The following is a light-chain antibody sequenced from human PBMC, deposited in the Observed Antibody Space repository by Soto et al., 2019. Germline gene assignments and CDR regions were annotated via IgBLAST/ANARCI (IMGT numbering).Light chain of an antibody. CDR2: DAS. J-gene: IGKJ1*01. CDR3: LQDYNYPWT. V-gene: IGKV1-5*01. Sequence: DFQMTQSPSTLSASVGDRVTITCLASQKIRSRLAWFQQKPGKAPKLLIYDASSLESGVPSRFSGNGSGTDFTLTISSLQPEDFATYYCLQDYNYPWTFGQGTKV. CDR1: QKIRSR.